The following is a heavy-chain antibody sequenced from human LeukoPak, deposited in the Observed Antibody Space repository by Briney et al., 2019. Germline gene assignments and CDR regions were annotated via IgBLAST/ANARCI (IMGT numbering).Heavy chain of an antibody. CDR2: IYSGGST. CDR3: ARSRDSSGIDY. J-gene: IGHJ4*02. Sequence: GGSLRLSCAASGFTVSSNYMSWVRQAPGKGLEWVSVIYSGGSTYYADSVKGRFTISRDNSKNTLYLQMNSLRAEDTAVYYCARSRDSSGIDYWGQGTLVTVSS. D-gene: IGHD3-22*01. V-gene: IGHV3-53*01. CDR1: GFTVSSNY.